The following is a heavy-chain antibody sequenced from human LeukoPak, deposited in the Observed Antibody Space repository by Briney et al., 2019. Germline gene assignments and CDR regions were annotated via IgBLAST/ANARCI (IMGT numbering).Heavy chain of an antibody. CDR1: GASISSSSYY. D-gene: IGHD2-2*02. Sequence: SEPLYLTCTVSGASISSSSYYWGWIRQPPGKRLAWIGSIYYSGSTYYNPSLKSPVTISVDTSKNQFSLKLSSVTAAGTAVYYCASLVYCSSTSCYNYYYYYMDVWGKGTTVTVSS. J-gene: IGHJ6*03. CDR2: IYYSGST. CDR3: ASLVYCSSTSCYNYYYYYMDV. V-gene: IGHV4-39*01.